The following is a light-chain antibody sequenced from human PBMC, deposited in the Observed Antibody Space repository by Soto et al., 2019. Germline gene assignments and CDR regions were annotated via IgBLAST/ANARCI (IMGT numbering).Light chain of an antibody. CDR1: QSVSSNY. CDR2: GAS. Sequence: EIVLTQFPGTLSLSPGERATLSCRASQSVSSNYLAWYQQRPGQPPNLLIFGASNRAPGIPDRFSGSGSGTDFTLTISRLEPDDFTTFYCQQYKDYTWTFGQGTKVEV. CDR3: QQYKDYTWT. J-gene: IGKJ1*01. V-gene: IGKV3-20*01.